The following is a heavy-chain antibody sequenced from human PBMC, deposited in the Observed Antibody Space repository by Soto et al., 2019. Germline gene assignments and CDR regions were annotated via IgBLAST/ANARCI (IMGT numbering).Heavy chain of an antibody. Sequence: GGSLRLSCAASGFTLSSYAMSWVRQATGKGLEWVSAISGSGGSTYYADSVKGRFTISRDNSKNTLYLQMNSLRAEDTALYYCAKVISRSNYYYYGMDVWGQGTTVTVSS. D-gene: IGHD3-3*02. CDR1: GFTLSSYA. CDR3: AKVISRSNYYYYGMDV. CDR2: ISGSGGST. V-gene: IGHV3-23*01. J-gene: IGHJ6*02.